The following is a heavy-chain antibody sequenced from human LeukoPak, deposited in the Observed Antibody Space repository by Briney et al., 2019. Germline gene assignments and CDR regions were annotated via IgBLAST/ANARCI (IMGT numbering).Heavy chain of an antibody. J-gene: IGHJ4*02. D-gene: IGHD2-15*01. CDR3: GSDCSGGIWAICY. Sequence: ASVKVSCKASVYSFSGNYIHWVRQAPGQGLEWMGWINPISGSTNYVQKFQGRVTMTIDTSITTAYMELNSLRSDDTAVYYCGSDCSGGIWAICYWGQGTLVTASS. V-gene: IGHV1-2*02. CDR2: INPISGST. CDR1: VYSFSGNY.